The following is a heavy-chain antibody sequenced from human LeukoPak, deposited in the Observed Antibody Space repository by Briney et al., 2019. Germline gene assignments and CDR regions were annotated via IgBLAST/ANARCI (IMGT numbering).Heavy chain of an antibody. V-gene: IGHV3-23*01. J-gene: IGHJ4*02. Sequence: GGSLRLSCAASGFTFSIYAMSWVRQAPGKGLEWVSAISGSGGSTYYADSVKGRFTVSRDNSKNTLYLQMNSLRAEDTAVYYCAKDLLSPIALRLFDYWGQGTLVTVSS. CDR3: AKDLLSPIALRLFDY. CDR1: GFTFSIYA. D-gene: IGHD5-12*01. CDR2: ISGSGGST.